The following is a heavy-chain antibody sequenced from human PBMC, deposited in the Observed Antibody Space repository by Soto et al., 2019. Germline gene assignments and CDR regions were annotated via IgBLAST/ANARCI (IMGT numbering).Heavy chain of an antibody. D-gene: IGHD1-1*01. Sequence: ASVKVSCKASGYTFTSYDISWVRQATGQGLEWMGWMNPNSGNTGYAQKFQGRVTMTRNTSISTAYMELSSLRSEDTAVYYCARGPGYNWNDQPRATNYYMHVWGKATTVTVSS. J-gene: IGHJ6*03. CDR3: ARGPGYNWNDQPRATNYYMHV. V-gene: IGHV1-8*01. CDR2: MNPNSGNT. CDR1: GYTFTSYD.